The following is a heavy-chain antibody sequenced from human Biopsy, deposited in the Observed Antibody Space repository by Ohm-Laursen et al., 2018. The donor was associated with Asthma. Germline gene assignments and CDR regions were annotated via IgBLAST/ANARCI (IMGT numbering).Heavy chain of an antibody. D-gene: IGHD4-17*01. Sequence: EASVKVSCKAPGGTFSNFAISWVRQAPGQGLEWLGGIMTVFGTTNYAQKFQGRVTITADESTSTAYMELSSLSSDDTAVYYCASDYPKDYVRYNFQFWGQGTLVTVSS. CDR3: ASDYPKDYVRYNFQF. V-gene: IGHV1-69*13. CDR1: GGTFSNFA. J-gene: IGHJ4*02. CDR2: IMTVFGTT.